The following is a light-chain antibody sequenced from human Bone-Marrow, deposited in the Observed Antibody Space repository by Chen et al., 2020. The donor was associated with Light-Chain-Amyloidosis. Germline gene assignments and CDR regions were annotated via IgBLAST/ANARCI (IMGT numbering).Light chain of an antibody. Sequence: SYELTQPPSVSVSPGQTARITCSGDDLPTKYVYRYQRKPGQAPVLVIRRDAERPSGISERFSGASSGTQATLTISGVQAEDEADYHCQSADSSGTYEVIFGGGTKLTVL. CDR2: RDA. J-gene: IGLJ2*01. CDR1: DLPTKY. V-gene: IGLV3-25*03. CDR3: QSADSSGTYEVI.